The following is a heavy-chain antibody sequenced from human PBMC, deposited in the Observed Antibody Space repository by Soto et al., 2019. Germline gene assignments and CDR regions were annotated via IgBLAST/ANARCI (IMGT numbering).Heavy chain of an antibody. V-gene: IGHV4-59*08. CDR3: ARHDGYCSGGSCYWYNWFDP. J-gene: IGHJ5*02. CDR2: IYYSGST. CDR1: GGSISSYY. Sequence: SETLSLTSTVAGGSISSYYWSWIRQPPGKGLEWIGYIYYSGSTNYNPSLKSRVTISVDTSKNQFSLKLSSVTAADTAVYYCARHDGYCSGGSCYWYNWFDPWGQGTLVTVSS. D-gene: IGHD2-15*01.